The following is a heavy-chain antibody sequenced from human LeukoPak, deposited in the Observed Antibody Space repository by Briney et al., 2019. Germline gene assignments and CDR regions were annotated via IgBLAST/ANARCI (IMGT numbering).Heavy chain of an antibody. V-gene: IGHV1-18*01. CDR1: GYTITSYG. J-gene: IGHJ6*02. CDR2: ISAYNGNT. CDR3: ARDRDSGSYSGYYYYYGMDV. D-gene: IGHD1-26*01. Sequence: LRASVKVSCKASGYTITSYGISWVRQAPGQGLEWMGWISAYNGNTNYAQKLQGRVTMTTDTSTSTAYMELRSLRSDDTAVYYCARDRDSGSYSGYYYYYGMDVWGQGTTVTVSS.